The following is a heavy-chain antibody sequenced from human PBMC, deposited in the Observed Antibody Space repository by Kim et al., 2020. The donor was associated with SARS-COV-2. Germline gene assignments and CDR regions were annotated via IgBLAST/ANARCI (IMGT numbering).Heavy chain of an antibody. J-gene: IGHJ6*02. CDR2: ISYDGSNK. Sequence: GGSLRLSCAASGFTFSSYAMHWVRQAPGKGLEWVAVISYDGSNKYYADSVKGRFTISRDNSKNTLYLQMNSLRAEDTAVYYCARGKEGSYYDILTGYYSNYYYYYGMDVWGQGTTVTVSS. CDR3: ARGKEGSYYDILTGYYSNYYYYYGMDV. CDR1: GFTFSSYA. V-gene: IGHV3-30*04. D-gene: IGHD3-9*01.